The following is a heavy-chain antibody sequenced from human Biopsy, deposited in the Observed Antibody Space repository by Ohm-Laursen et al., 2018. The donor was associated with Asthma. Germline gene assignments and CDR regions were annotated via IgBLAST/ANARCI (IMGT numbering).Heavy chain of an antibody. CDR1: GGTFNTYV. CDR3: ARKAGSCISRTCYSLDF. V-gene: IGHV1-69*13. CDR2: INSVLGTT. Sequence: VASVKVSCKSLGGTFNTYVMGWVRQAPGQGLEWMGGINSVLGTTTYPQKFQDRVTITADDSTSTVYMELSSLRSEDTAVYYCARKAGSCISRTCYSLDFWGQGTLVTVSS. D-gene: IGHD2-2*01. J-gene: IGHJ4*02.